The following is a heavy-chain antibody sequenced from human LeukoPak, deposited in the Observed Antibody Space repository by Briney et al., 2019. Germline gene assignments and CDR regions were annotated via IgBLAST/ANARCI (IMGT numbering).Heavy chain of an antibody. Sequence: ASVKVSCKASGYTFTGYYMHWVRQAPGQGLEWMGWINPNSGGTNYAQKFQGRVTMTRDTSISTAYIELSRLRSDDTAVYYCARPQTYYYDSSGYHAFDIWGQGTMITVSS. V-gene: IGHV1-2*02. CDR2: INPNSGGT. J-gene: IGHJ3*02. CDR1: GYTFTGYY. CDR3: ARPQTYYYDSSGYHAFDI. D-gene: IGHD3-22*01.